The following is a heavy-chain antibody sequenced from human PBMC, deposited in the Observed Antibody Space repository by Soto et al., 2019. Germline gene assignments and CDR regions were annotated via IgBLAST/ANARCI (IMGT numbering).Heavy chain of an antibody. CDR2: ISGSGGST. CDR1: GFTFSSYA. Sequence: GGSLRLSCAASGFTFSSYAMSWVRQAPGKGLEWVSAISGSGGSTYYADSVKGRFTISRDNSKNTLYLQMNSLRAEDTAVYYCAKDQRAGMVPLYFDYWGQGTLVTVSS. CDR3: AKDQRAGMVPLYFDY. J-gene: IGHJ4*02. D-gene: IGHD6-13*01. V-gene: IGHV3-23*01.